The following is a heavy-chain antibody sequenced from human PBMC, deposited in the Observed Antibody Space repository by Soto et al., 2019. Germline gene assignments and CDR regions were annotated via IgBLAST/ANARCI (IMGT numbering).Heavy chain of an antibody. Sequence: SVKVSCKASGGTFSSYTISWVRQAPGQGLEWMGRIIPILGIANYAQKFQGRVTITADKSTSTAYMELSSLRSEDTAVYYCARGMDSGYDGLFDYWGQGTLVTAPQ. CDR2: IIPILGIA. CDR1: GGTFSSYT. V-gene: IGHV1-69*02. D-gene: IGHD5-12*01. J-gene: IGHJ4*02. CDR3: ARGMDSGYDGLFDY.